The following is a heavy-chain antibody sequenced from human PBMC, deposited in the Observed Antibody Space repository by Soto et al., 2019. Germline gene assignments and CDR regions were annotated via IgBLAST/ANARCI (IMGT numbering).Heavy chain of an antibody. CDR1: GGTFRNYP. CDR2: IFPLTDIP. CDR3: ASGPSAVSNHFEA. Sequence: QVQLVQSGTEVKKPGSSVKVSCKASGGTFRNYPINWVRQAPGQGLEWMGSIFPLTDIPDYAQNFQARLTISADKSTSTADLELRSMTSDDTAMYFCASGPSAVSNHFEAWGQGTLVTVSS. V-gene: IGHV1-69*02. D-gene: IGHD2-2*01. J-gene: IGHJ4*02.